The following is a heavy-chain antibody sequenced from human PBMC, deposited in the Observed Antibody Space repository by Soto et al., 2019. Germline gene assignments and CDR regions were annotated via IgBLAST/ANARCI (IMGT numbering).Heavy chain of an antibody. V-gene: IGHV4-4*02. D-gene: IGHD6-19*01. J-gene: IGHJ4*02. CDR1: GGSISSSNW. CDR3: ARDGDGYSSGWRDY. CDR2: IYHSGST. Sequence: QVQLQESGPGLVKPSGTLSLTCAVSGGSISSSNWWSWVRQPPGKGLEWIGEIYHSGSTNYNPSPKSRVTISVDKSKTQFSLKRRSVTAADTAVYYCARDGDGYSSGWRDYWGQGTLVTVSS.